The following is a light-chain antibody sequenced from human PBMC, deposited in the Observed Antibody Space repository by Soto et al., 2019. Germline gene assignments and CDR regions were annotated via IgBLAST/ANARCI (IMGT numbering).Light chain of an antibody. CDR1: SSDVAIYNY. CDR2: DVS. J-gene: IGLJ1*01. Sequence: QSALTQPRSVSGSPGQSVTISCTGTSSDVAIYNYISWYQQHPGEAPKLMIHDVSERPSGVPDRFSGSKSGNTASLTISGLQAEDEADYYCFQYAGSYNFARKLVGTGTKXT. V-gene: IGLV2-11*01. CDR3: FQYAGSYNFARKL.